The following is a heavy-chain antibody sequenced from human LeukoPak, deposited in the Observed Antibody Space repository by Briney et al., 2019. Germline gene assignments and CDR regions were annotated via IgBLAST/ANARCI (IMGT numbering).Heavy chain of an antibody. J-gene: IGHJ6*04. CDR2: IKQDGSEK. CDR3: ASPGSYGYGMDV. Sequence: PGGSLRLSCAVSGFTFSSYWMTWVRQAPGKGLEWVANIKQDGSEKYYVDSVMGRFIISRDNAKNSLYLQMNSLRAEDTAVYYCASPGSYGYGMDVWGKGTTVSVSS. CDR1: GFTFSSYW. V-gene: IGHV3-7*03. D-gene: IGHD3-10*01.